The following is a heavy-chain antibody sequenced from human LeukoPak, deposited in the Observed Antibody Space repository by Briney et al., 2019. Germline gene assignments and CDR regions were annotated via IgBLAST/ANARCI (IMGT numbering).Heavy chain of an antibody. CDR2: MNPNSGNT. CDR1: GYTFTSYD. CDR3: ARGRNRKNWFDP. D-gene: IGHD1-14*01. J-gene: IGHJ5*02. Sequence: ASVNVSCKASGYTFTSYDINWVRQATGQGLEWMGWMNPNSGNTGYAQKFQGRVTMTRNTSISTAYMELSSLRSEDTAVYYCARGRNRKNWFDPWGQGTLVTVSS. V-gene: IGHV1-8*01.